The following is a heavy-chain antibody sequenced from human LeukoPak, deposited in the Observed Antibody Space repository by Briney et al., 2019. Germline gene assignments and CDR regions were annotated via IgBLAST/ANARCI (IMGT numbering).Heavy chain of an antibody. V-gene: IGHV3-7*01. CDR1: RFTFTSYW. J-gene: IGHJ4*02. CDR3: ARLVAPRLFGVVIPTGWYFGY. CDR2: IKEDGSEK. D-gene: IGHD3-3*01. Sequence: GGSLRLSCAASRFTFTSYWMSWVRQAPGKGPEWVANIKEDGSEKNYVDSVKGRFTISRDNAKNSLYLQMNSLRAEDTAVYYCARLVAPRLFGVVIPTGWYFGYWGQGTLVTVSS.